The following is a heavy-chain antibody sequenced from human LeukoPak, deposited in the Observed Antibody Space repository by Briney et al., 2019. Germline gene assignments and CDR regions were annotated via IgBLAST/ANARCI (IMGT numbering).Heavy chain of an antibody. Sequence: GGSLRLSCAASGFTFRSYWMSWVRQAPGKGLEWVPTISGGGDSTDYADSVKGRFTISRDDSKNTLFLQVNSLRVEDTAVYYCAKVLGSRWSSYEYWGQGTLVTVSS. CDR3: AKVLGSRWSSYEY. V-gene: IGHV3-23*01. J-gene: IGHJ4*02. CDR2: ISGGGDST. CDR1: GFTFRSYW. D-gene: IGHD6-13*01.